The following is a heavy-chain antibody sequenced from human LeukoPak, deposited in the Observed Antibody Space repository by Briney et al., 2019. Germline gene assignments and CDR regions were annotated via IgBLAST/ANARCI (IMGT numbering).Heavy chain of an antibody. CDR2: IYYSGST. Sequence: SETLSLTCTVSGGSISSYYWRWIRQPPGKGLEWIGYIYYSGSTNYNPSLKSRVTISVDTSKNQFSLKLSSVTAADTAVYYCASLHDFWSPFDPWGQGTLVTVSS. J-gene: IGHJ5*02. CDR1: GGSISSYY. CDR3: ASLHDFWSPFDP. V-gene: IGHV4-59*01. D-gene: IGHD3-3*01.